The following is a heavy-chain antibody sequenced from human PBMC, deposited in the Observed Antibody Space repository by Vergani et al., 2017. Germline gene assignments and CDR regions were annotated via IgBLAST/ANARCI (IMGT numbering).Heavy chain of an antibody. D-gene: IGHD4-17*01. CDR3: AIDDCGDYSV. CDR2: ISGAGNTI. V-gene: IGHV3-48*01. CDR1: GGTFSSYS. Sequence: VQLVQSGAEVKKPGSSVKVSCKASGGTFSSYSFNWVRQGPGKGLEWVSYISGAGNTIYYAESVRGRFTIDRYNARNSLYLQMGSLRAEDTAVYYCAIDDCGDYSVWGQGTLVTVSS. J-gene: IGHJ4*02.